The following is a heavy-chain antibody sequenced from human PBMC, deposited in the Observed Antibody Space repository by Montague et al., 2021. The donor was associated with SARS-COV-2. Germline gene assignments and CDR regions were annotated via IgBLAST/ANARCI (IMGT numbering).Heavy chain of an antibody. Sequence: SETLSLTCAVYGGSFSGYYWSWIRQPPGKGLEWIGEINHSGSTNYNPSLKSRVTISVDTSKNQFSLKLSSVTAADTAVYYCARGRRMLLWFWESLSGGDYYGRDVWGQGTTVNVSS. D-gene: IGHD3-10*01. J-gene: IGHJ6*02. CDR2: INHSGST. V-gene: IGHV4-34*01. CDR3: ARGRRMLLWFWESLSGGDYYGRDV. CDR1: GGSFSGYY.